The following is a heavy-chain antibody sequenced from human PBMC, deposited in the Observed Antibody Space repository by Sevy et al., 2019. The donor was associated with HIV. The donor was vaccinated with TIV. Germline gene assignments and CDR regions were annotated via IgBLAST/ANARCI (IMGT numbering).Heavy chain of an antibody. CDR2: ISYDGSNK. Sequence: GGSLRLSCAASGFTFSSYAMHWVRQAPGKGLEWVAVISYDGSNKYYADSVKGRFTISRDNSKNTLYLQMNSLRAEDTAVYYGARDSRAGDGYNLPPYWGQGTLVTVSS. CDR3: ARDSRAGDGYNLPPY. CDR1: GFTFSSYA. V-gene: IGHV3-30-3*01. J-gene: IGHJ4*02. D-gene: IGHD5-12*01.